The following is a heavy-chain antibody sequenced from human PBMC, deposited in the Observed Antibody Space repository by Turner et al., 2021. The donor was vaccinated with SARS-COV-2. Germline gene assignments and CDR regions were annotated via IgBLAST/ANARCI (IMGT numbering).Heavy chain of an antibody. CDR1: GFTSSSYT. J-gene: IGHJ4*02. D-gene: IGHD2-2*02. Sequence: EVQLLESGGGLVQPGRSLSLSCAASGFTSSSYTRNWVRQARGKGLEWVSAIGGSGSSTYYGDSVKGRFTISRDNSKNALYLQMICLRTEDTAVYYCAKDLSYPQPLLDHTNYILDYWGQGTLVTVSS. V-gene: IGHV3-23*01. CDR2: IGGSGSST. CDR3: AKDLSYPQPLLDHTNYILDY.